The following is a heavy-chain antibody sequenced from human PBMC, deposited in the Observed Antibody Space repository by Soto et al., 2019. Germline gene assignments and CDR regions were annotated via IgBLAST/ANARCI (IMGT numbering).Heavy chain of an antibody. V-gene: IGHV1-58*01. CDR3: AATSDYDFWSGYYTVPGMDV. CDR2: IVVGSGNT. Sequence: SVKVSCKASGFTFTSSAVQWVRQARGQRLEWIGWIVVGSGNTNYAQKFQERVTITRDMSTSTAYMELSSLRSEDTAVYYCAATSDYDFWSGYYTVPGMDVWGQGTTVTVSS. D-gene: IGHD3-3*01. J-gene: IGHJ6*02. CDR1: GFTFTSSA.